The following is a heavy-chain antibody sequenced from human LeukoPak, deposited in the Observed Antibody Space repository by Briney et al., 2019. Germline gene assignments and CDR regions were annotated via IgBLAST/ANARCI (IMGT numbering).Heavy chain of an antibody. J-gene: IGHJ4*02. Sequence: GGSLRLSCAASAFTFSSYSMNWVRQAPGKGLEWVSGIIPSGHTTYYADSVRGRFTISRDNSRNTLYLQMNSLRAEDTAVYYCAKDDRWLQFCCWGQGTLVTVSA. V-gene: IGHV3-23*01. CDR1: AFTFSSYS. CDR3: AKDDRWLQFCC. CDR2: IIPSGHTT. D-gene: IGHD5-24*01.